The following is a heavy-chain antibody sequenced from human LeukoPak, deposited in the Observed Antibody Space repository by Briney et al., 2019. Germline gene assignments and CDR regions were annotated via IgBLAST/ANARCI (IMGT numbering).Heavy chain of an antibody. J-gene: IGHJ2*01. CDR2: ISTGSSSI. Sequence: PGGSLRLSCAASGFTFSTYSMNWVRQAPGKGLEWVSSISTGSSSIYYADSVKGRFTISRDNAKNSLSLQMTSLRADDTAVYYCARAPPYCGGDCSVWYFDLWGRGTLVTVSS. CDR3: ARAPPYCGGDCSVWYFDL. V-gene: IGHV3-21*01. CDR1: GFTFSTYS. D-gene: IGHD2-21*02.